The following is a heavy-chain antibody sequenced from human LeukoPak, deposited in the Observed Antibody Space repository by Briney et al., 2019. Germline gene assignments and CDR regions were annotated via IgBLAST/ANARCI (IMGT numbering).Heavy chain of an antibody. D-gene: IGHD2-15*01. CDR3: ARDHVQGSGGRYWFDP. CDR2: INPNSGGT. J-gene: IGHJ5*02. Sequence: ASVKVSCKASGSTFTGYYMHWVRQAPGQGLEWMGWINPNSGGTNYAQKFQGRVTMTRDTSISTAYMELSRLRSDDTAVYYCARDHVQGSGGRYWFDPWGQGTLVTVSS. CDR1: GSTFTGYY. V-gene: IGHV1-2*02.